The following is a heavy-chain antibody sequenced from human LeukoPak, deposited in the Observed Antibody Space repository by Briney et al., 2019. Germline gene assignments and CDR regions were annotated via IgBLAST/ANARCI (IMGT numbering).Heavy chain of an antibody. D-gene: IGHD3-22*01. V-gene: IGHV4-4*07. Sequence: SETLSLTCTVSGGSISSYYWSWIRQPAGKGLEWIGRIYTSGSTNYNPSLKSRVTMSVDASKNQFSLKLSSVTAADTAVYYCARDFYDSSGYYNTLFDYWGQGTLVTVSS. J-gene: IGHJ4*02. CDR1: GGSISSYY. CDR3: ARDFYDSSGYYNTLFDY. CDR2: IYTSGST.